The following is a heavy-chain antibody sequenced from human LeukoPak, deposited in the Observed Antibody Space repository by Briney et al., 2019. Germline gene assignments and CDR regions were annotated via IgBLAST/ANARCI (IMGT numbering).Heavy chain of an antibody. CDR1: GFTFSNYA. Sequence: GGSLRLSCAASGFTFSNYAIHWIRQGPGKGLKWVAIISYDGTNKYYADSVKGRFSISRDNSKNTLYLQMNSLRPEDTAVYYCAKAVGFGEAYGMDVWGQGTTVTVSS. CDR2: ISYDGTNK. D-gene: IGHD3-10*01. CDR3: AKAVGFGEAYGMDV. V-gene: IGHV3-30*18. J-gene: IGHJ6*02.